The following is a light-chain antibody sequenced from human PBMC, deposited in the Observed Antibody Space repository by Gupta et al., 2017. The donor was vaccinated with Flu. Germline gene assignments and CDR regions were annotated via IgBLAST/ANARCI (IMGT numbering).Light chain of an antibody. J-gene: IGKJ2*03. CDR3: QQYKSWPPYS. V-gene: IGKV3-15*01. Sequence: EIVMTQSPATLSVSPGERVTLSCRASQSIGSNLAWYQQRPGQAPRLLIDGASSRATGVPVRFSGSGYGTEFSLTISSLQSEDFAVYYCQQYKSWPPYSFGQGTRVESK. CDR1: QSIGSN. CDR2: GAS.